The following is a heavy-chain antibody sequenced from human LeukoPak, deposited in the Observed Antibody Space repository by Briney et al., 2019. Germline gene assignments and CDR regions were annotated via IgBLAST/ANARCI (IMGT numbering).Heavy chain of an antibody. CDR1: GFTFTNYN. D-gene: IGHD2-2*02. Sequence: PGGSLRLSCAASGFTFTNYNMNWVRQAPGKGLEWVSSISGTNSYIYYADSVKGRFTISRDNAKNSLSLQMNSLRAEDTAVYYCARDTHCSSTSCYNAFDIWGQGTMVTVSS. J-gene: IGHJ3*02. CDR3: ARDTHCSSTSCYNAFDI. CDR2: ISGTNSYI. V-gene: IGHV3-21*01.